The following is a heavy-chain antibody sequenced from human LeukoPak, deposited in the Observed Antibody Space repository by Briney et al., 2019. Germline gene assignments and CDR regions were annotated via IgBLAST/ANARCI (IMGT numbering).Heavy chain of an antibody. V-gene: IGHV3-30*04. D-gene: IGHD4-17*01. CDR3: AKEIWPTVTTPGHTHFDY. CDR2: ISYDGSNK. Sequence: PGGSLRLSCATSGFTFSSYAIHWVRQAPGKGLEWVAVISYDGSNKYYADSVKGRFTISRDNSKNTLCLQMNSLRAEDTAVYYCAKEIWPTVTTPGHTHFDYWGQGTLVTVSS. CDR1: GFTFSSYA. J-gene: IGHJ4*02.